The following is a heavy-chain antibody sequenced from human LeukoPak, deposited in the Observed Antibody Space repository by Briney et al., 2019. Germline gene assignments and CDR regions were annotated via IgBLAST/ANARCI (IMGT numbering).Heavy chain of an antibody. D-gene: IGHD7-27*01. CDR3: VHPTGEGWFYFPY. V-gene: IGHV3-23*01. CDR1: GFTVTNFA. CDR2: IGGDADGT. J-gene: IGHJ4*02. Sequence: RGGSLRLYCAASGFTVTNFAIAWVRQAPGKGREWVAAIGGDADGTTYPDRVRGRFFLSRDSSNNTLYLQMNVLTVEDTAVYHCVHPTGEGWFYFPYWGQGTPVTVSS.